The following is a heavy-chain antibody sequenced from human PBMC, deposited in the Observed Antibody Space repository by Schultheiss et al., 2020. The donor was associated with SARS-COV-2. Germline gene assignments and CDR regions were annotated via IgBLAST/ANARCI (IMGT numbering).Heavy chain of an antibody. Sequence: QTLSLTCAVYGGSFSGYYWSWIRQPPGKALEWLALIDWDDDKFYSTSLKTRLTISKDTSKNQVVLTMTNMDPVDTATYYCARTDSYGDYDYWGQGTLVTVSS. V-gene: IGHV2-70*01. J-gene: IGHJ4*02. D-gene: IGHD4-17*01. CDR1: GGSFSGYY. CDR3: ARTDSYGDYDY. CDR2: IDWDDDK.